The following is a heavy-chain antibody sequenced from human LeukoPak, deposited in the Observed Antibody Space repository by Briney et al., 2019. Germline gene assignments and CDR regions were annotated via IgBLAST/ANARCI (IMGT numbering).Heavy chain of an antibody. V-gene: IGHV1-2*02. J-gene: IGHJ4*02. D-gene: IGHD3-16*02. CDR3: ARDLSYDYVWGSYLSY. Sequence: ASVTVSCKASGYTFTGYYMHWVRQAPGQGLEWMGWINPNSGGTNYAQKFQGRVTMTRDTSISTAYMELSRLRSDDTAVYYCARDLSYDYVWGSYLSYWGQGTLVTVSS. CDR2: INPNSGGT. CDR1: GYTFTGYY.